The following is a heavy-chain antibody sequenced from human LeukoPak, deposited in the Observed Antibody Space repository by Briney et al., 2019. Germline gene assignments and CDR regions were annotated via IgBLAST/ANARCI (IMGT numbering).Heavy chain of an antibody. J-gene: IGHJ4*02. CDR2: IRSKAYGGTT. D-gene: IGHD2-2*02. CDR1: GFTFGDYA. CDR3: TRDTQVVPAAIPFDY. V-gene: IGHV3-49*03. Sequence: GGSLRLSCTASGFTFGDYAMSWFRQAPGKGLEWVGFIRSKAYGGTTEYAASVKGRFTISRDDSKSIAYLQMNSLKTEDTAVYYCTRDTQVVPAAIPFDYWGQGTLVTVS.